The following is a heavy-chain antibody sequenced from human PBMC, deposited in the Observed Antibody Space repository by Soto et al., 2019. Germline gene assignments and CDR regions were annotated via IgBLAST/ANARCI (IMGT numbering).Heavy chain of an antibody. V-gene: IGHV1-18*01. J-gene: IGHJ4*02. CDR3: ARRSRITMVRGVIIISETFDY. D-gene: IGHD3-10*01. CDR2: ISAYNGNT. CDR1: GYTFTSYG. Sequence: ASVKVSCKSSGYTFTSYGISWVRQAPGQGLEWMGWISAYNGNTNYAQKLQGRVTMTTDTSTSTAYMELRSLRSDDTAVYYCARRSRITMVRGVIIISETFDYWGQGTLVTVS.